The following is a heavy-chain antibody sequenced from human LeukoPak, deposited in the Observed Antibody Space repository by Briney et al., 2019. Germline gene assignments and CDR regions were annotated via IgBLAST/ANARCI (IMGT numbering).Heavy chain of an antibody. CDR2: IIPIFGTA. D-gene: IGHD3-22*01. J-gene: IGHJ4*02. Sequence: SVKVSCKASGGTFSSYAISWVRQAPGQGLEWMGRIIPIFGTANYAQKFQGRVTITTDESTSTAYMELSSLRSEDTAVHYCARGHSSGILDYWGQGTLVTVSS. CDR1: GGTFSSYA. CDR3: ARGHSSGILDY. V-gene: IGHV1-69*05.